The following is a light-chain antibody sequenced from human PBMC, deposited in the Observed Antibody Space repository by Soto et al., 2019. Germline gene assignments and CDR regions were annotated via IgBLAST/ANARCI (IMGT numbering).Light chain of an antibody. J-gene: IGLJ2*01. CDR1: SSDVGGYNY. V-gene: IGLV2-8*01. Sequence: QSVLTQPPSASGSPGQSVTISCTGTSSDVGGYNYVSWYQQHPGKAPKLMIYEVSKRPLGVPDRFSGFKSGNTASLTVSGLQAEDEADYYCSSYAVSINYVVFGGGTKLTVL. CDR2: EVS. CDR3: SSYAVSINYVV.